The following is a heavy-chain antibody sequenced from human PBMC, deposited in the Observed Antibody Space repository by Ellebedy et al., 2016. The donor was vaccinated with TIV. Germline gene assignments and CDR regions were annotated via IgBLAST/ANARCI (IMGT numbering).Heavy chain of an antibody. CDR3: ARNEVGTTIYGMDV. V-gene: IGHV4-4*07. Sequence: MPSETLSLTCTVSGGSVSNYYWSWIRQPAGKGLEWIGRVHSSGSTNYNPSLKSRVTMSVDTSKNQIPLRLSYVTAADTAVYYCARNEVGTTIYGMDVWGQGTTVTVSS. J-gene: IGHJ6*02. CDR1: GGSVSNYY. D-gene: IGHD1-26*01. CDR2: VHSSGST.